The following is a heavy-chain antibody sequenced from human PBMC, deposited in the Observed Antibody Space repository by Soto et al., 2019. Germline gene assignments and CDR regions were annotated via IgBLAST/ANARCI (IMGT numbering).Heavy chain of an antibody. CDR2: ISYDGNNK. D-gene: IGHD2-2*01. CDR3: AKDGCGSTTCYHSYYGVDV. CDR1: GFTFSSYG. Sequence: PGGSLRLSCAASGFTFSSYGMHWVRQAPGKGLEWVAVISYDGNNKYYADTVKGRLTISRDNPKNTLYLQMNSLTTEDTAVYYCAKDGCGSTTCYHSYYGVDVWGQGTTVTVSS. J-gene: IGHJ6*02. V-gene: IGHV3-30*18.